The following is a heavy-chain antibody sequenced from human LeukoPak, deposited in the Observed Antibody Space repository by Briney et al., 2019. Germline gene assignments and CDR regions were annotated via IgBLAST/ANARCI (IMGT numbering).Heavy chain of an antibody. Sequence: PGRSLRLSCAASGFTFNSYGMHWVRQAPGKGLEWVAVIWYDGSNKYYADSVKGRFTISRDNSKNTLYLQMNSLRAEDTAVYYCASGPEERGVKYFDYWRQGTLVTVCS. V-gene: IGHV3-33*01. D-gene: IGHD3-10*01. CDR3: ASGPEERGVKYFDY. J-gene: IGHJ4*02. CDR1: GFTFNSYG. CDR2: IWYDGSNK.